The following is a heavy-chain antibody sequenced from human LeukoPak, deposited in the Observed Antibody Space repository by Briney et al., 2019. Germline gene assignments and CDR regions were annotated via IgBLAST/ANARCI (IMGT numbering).Heavy chain of an antibody. CDR3: ATLGDGYSSGWYWD. V-gene: IGHV1-18*01. CDR1: GYTFTSYG. CDR2: ISAYNGNT. D-gene: IGHD6-19*01. Sequence: ASVTVSCTASGYTFTSYGISWVRQAPGQGLEWMGWISAYNGNTNYAQKLQGRVTMTTDTSTSTAYMELRSLRSDDTAVYYCATLGDGYSSGWYWDWGQGTLVTVSS. J-gene: IGHJ4*02.